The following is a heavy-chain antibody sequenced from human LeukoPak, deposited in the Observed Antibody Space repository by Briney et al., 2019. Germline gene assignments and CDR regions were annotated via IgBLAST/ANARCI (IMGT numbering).Heavy chain of an antibody. J-gene: IGHJ6*02. V-gene: IGHV1-18*01. CDR2: ISAYNGNT. D-gene: IGHD6-13*01. Sequence: ASVKVSCKASGYTFTSYGISWVRQAPGQGLEWMGWISAYNGNTNYAQKLQGRVTMTTDPSTSTAYMELRSLRSDDTAVYYCARSEQLNPLVEPNYYYYGMDVWGQGTTVTVSS. CDR3: ARSEQLNPLVEPNYYYYGMDV. CDR1: GYTFTSYG.